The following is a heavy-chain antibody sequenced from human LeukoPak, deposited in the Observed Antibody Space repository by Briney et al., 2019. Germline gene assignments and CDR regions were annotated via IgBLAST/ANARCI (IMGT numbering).Heavy chain of an antibody. D-gene: IGHD3-22*01. CDR1: GFTFTRFN. Sequence: PGGSLRLSCAASGFTFTRFNMNWVRQAPGKGLEWVSSISSSSSYIYYADSVKGRFTISRDNAKNSLYLQMNSLRAEDTAVYYCARDRDSSGSPTFDYWGQGTLVTVSS. CDR2: ISSSSSYI. J-gene: IGHJ4*02. CDR3: ARDRDSSGSPTFDY. V-gene: IGHV3-21*01.